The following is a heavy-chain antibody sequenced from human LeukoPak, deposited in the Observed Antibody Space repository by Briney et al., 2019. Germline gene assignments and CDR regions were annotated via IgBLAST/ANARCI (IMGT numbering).Heavy chain of an antibody. CDR3: ARDIGSGSQNDAFDI. D-gene: IGHD3-10*01. V-gene: IGHV1-69*13. Sequence: GASVKVSCKASGGTFSSYAISWVRQAPGQGLEWMGGIIPIFGTANYAQKFQGRVTITADESTSTAYMELSSLRSEDTAVYYCARDIGSGSQNDAFDIWGQGPMVTVSS. CDR1: GGTFSSYA. J-gene: IGHJ3*02. CDR2: IIPIFGTA.